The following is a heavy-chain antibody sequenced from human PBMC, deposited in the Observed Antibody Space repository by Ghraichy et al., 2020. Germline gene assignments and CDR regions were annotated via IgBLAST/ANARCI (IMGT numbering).Heavy chain of an antibody. D-gene: IGHD5-12*01. V-gene: IGHV3-23*01. CDR2: ISGSGGST. CDR1: GFTFNNYA. CDR3: AKVRGYSGFDPLGDY. J-gene: IGHJ4*02. Sequence: GESLNISCAASGFTFNNYAMSWVRQAPGKGLEWVSAISGSGGSTYYADSVKGRFTISRDNSKNTLYLQMNSLRAEDTAAYYCAKVRGYSGFDPLGDYWGQGTLVTVSS.